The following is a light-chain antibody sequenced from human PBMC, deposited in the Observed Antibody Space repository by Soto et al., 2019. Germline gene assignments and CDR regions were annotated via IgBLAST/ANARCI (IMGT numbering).Light chain of an antibody. CDR2: EVS. Sequence: QSALTQPASVSGSPGQSITISCTGTSSDVGGYNYVSWYQQHPGKAPKLMIYEVSNRPSGVSNRFSGYKSGNTASLTISGLQAYDVSDYSFHRYSSCNSRHLVLGGDTKRTVL. J-gene: IGLJ3*02. CDR1: SSDVGGYNY. V-gene: IGLV2-14*01. CDR3: HRYSSCNSRHLV.